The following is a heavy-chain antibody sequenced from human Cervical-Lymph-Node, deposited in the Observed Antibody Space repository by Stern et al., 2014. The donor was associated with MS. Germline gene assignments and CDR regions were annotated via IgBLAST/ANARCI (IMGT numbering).Heavy chain of an antibody. D-gene: IGHD6-13*01. J-gene: IGHJ4*02. V-gene: IGHV3-48*02. CDR2: ISSTSTTI. CDR3: ARATYGSSPDY. Sequence: EVQLVESGGGLVQPGGSLRLSCAASGFTFNSYSMNWVRQAPGKGLEWVSYISSTSTTIYYADSVKARFTISRDNAKNSLYLQMSRLRDEDTAVYYCARATYGSSPDYWGQGTLVTVSS. CDR1: GFTFNSYS.